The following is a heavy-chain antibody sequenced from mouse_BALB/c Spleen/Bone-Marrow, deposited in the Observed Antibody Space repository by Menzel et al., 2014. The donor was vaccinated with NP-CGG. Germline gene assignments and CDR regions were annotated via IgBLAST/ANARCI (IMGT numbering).Heavy chain of an antibody. J-gene: IGHJ2*01. D-gene: IGHD2-2*01. CDR3: ARDGYDDY. CDR2: IRNKANGYTT. Sequence: DVKLVESGGGLVQPGGSLRLSCATSGFTFTDYYMSWVRQPPGKALEWLGFIRNKANGYTTEYSASVKGRFTISGDNSQSILYLQMNTLRAEDSATYYCARDGYDDYWGQGTTLTVSS. V-gene: IGHV7-3*02. CDR1: GFTFTDYY.